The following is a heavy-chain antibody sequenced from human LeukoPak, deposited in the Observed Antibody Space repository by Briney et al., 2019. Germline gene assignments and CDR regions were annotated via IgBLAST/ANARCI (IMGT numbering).Heavy chain of an antibody. Sequence: PGGSLRLSCEVSGFPFTLYNMNWVRQAPGKGLEWLSYISSSTNTIYYADSVKGRFTIPRDNAKNSLYLQMNGLGAEDTAVYYCARELNGYGYYFFDYWGPGTLVTVSS. CDR3: ARELNGYGYYFFDY. J-gene: IGHJ4*02. CDR1: GFPFTLYN. CDR2: ISSSTNTI. V-gene: IGHV3-48*04. D-gene: IGHD3-16*01.